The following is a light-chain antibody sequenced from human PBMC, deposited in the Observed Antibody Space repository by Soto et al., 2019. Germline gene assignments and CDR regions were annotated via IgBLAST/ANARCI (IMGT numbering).Light chain of an antibody. V-gene: IGLV1-40*01. J-gene: IGLJ3*02. Sequence: QPVLTHPPSVSGAPGQRVTISCTGSSSNIGAGYDVHWYQQLPGTAPKLLIYGNSNRPSGVPDRFSGSKSGTSASLAITGLQAEDEADYYCQSYDSSLSGSRVFGGGTKLTVL. CDR3: QSYDSSLSGSRV. CDR2: GNS. CDR1: SSNIGAGYD.